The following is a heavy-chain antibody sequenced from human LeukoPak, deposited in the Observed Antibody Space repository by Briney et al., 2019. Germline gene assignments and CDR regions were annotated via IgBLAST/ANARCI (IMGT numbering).Heavy chain of an antibody. V-gene: IGHV3-74*01. J-gene: IGHJ5*02. D-gene: IGHD5-18*01. Sequence: PGGSLRLSCAASGFTFSSYWMHWVRQAPGKGLVWASRINGDGSTTSYADSVKGRFTISRDNAKNTLYLQMNGLRAEDTAVYYCARDDAGYSYDPRGWFDPWGQGTLVTVSS. CDR1: GFTFSSYW. CDR3: ARDDAGYSYDPRGWFDP. CDR2: INGDGSTT.